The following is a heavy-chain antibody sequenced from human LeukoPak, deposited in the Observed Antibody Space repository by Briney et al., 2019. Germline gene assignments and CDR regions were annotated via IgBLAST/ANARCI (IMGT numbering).Heavy chain of an antibody. D-gene: IGHD3-22*01. CDR2: IYYSGST. Sequence: KPSETLSLTCTVSGGSISSYYWSWIRQPPGKGLEWIGYIYYSGSTNYNPSLRSRVTISVDTSKNQFSLKLSSVTAADTAVYYCARVEFGSGYYFHYYYMDVWGKGTTVTVSS. CDR3: ARVEFGSGYYFHYYYMDV. J-gene: IGHJ6*03. V-gene: IGHV4-59*01. CDR1: GGSISSYY.